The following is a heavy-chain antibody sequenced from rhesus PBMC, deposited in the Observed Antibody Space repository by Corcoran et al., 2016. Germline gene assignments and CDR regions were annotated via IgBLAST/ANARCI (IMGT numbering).Heavy chain of an antibody. D-gene: IGHD6-31*01. Sequence: QVTLKESGPALVKPTPTLTLTCTFSGFSISTSGTGVGWVSQPPGKALEWLALIYWDDDKYSSTSLKSRLTISTDTSTNQVVLTMTNMDPVDTATYYCARMVSAAGTGDAFDFWGQGLRVTVSS. V-gene: IGHV2-174*01. CDR3: ARMVSAAGTGDAFDF. CDR2: IYWDDDK. CDR1: GFSISTSGTG. J-gene: IGHJ3*01.